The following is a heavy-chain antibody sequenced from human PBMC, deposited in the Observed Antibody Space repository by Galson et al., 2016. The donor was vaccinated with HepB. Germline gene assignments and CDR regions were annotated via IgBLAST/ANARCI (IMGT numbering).Heavy chain of an antibody. CDR1: GFTFSSYA. V-gene: IGHV3-30*03. Sequence: SLRLSCAASGFTFSSYAMHWVRQAPGKGLEWVAAISHDGSDKYYADSVKGRITISRDNSRNTLYLQMNSLRVEDTAVYFCAMPPRLVVVIASYAMDVWGQGTTVTVSS. CDR2: ISHDGSDK. J-gene: IGHJ6*02. D-gene: IGHD2-21*01. CDR3: AMPPRLVVVIASYAMDV.